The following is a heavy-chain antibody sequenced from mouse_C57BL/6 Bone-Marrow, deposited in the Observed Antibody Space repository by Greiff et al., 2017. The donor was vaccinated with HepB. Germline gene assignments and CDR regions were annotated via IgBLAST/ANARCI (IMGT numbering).Heavy chain of an antibody. D-gene: IGHD3-3*01. V-gene: IGHV5-4*01. CDR3: ARGRDGGFAY. CDR2: ISDGGSYT. CDR1: GFTFSSYA. Sequence: EVQRVESGGGLVKPGGSLKLSCAASGFTFSSYAMSWVRQTPEKRLEWVATISDGGSYTYYPDNVKGRFTISRDNAKNNLYLQMSHLKSEDTAMYYCARGRDGGFAYWGQGTLVTVSA. J-gene: IGHJ3*01.